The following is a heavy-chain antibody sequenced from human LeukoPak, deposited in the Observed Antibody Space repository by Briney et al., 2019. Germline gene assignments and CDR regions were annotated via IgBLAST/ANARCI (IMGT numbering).Heavy chain of an antibody. V-gene: IGHV1-2*02. Sequence: ASVKVSCKASGYTFTGYYMHWVRQAPGQGLEWMGWINPNSGGTNYAQKFQGRATMTRDTSIRTAYMELSRLRSDDTAVYYCARENVGYYGSGSYYYYGMDVWGQGTTVTVSS. D-gene: IGHD3-10*01. CDR3: ARENVGYYGSGSYYYYGMDV. CDR1: GYTFTGYY. CDR2: INPNSGGT. J-gene: IGHJ6*02.